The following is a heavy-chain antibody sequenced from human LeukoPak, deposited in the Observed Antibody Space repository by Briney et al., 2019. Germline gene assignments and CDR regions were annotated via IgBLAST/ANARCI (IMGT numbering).Heavy chain of an antibody. CDR2: ISDSGGST. V-gene: IGHV3-23*01. CDR1: GITLSNYG. Sequence: GGSLRLSCAVSGITLSNYGMSWVRQASGKGLEWVAGISDSGGSTNYADSVKGRFTISRDNPKNTLYLQMNSLRAEDTAVYFCAKRGVVIRVILVGFHKEAYYFDSWGQGALVTLSS. D-gene: IGHD3-22*01. J-gene: IGHJ4*02. CDR3: AKRGVVIRVILVGFHKEAYYFDS.